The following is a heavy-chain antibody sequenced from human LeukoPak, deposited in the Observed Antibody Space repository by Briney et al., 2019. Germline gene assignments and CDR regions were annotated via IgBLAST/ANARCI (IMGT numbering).Heavy chain of an antibody. V-gene: IGHV3-66*01. D-gene: IGHD4-17*01. J-gene: IGHJ4*02. CDR2: IYSGGST. Sequence: GGSLRLSCAASGFTVSSNCMSWVRQAPGKELEWVSVIYSGGSTYYADSVKGRFTISRDNSKNTLYLQMNSLRAEDTAVYYCAKSGSTVTSYFDYWGQGTLVTVSS. CDR1: GFTVSSNC. CDR3: AKSGSTVTSYFDY.